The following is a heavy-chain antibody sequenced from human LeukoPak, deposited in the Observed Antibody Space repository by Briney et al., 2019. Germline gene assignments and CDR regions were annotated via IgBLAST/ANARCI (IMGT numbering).Heavy chain of an antibody. CDR2: ISYDGSNK. Sequence: GRSLRLSCAASGFTFSSYAMHWVRQAPGKGLEWVAVISYDGSNKYYADSVKGRFTISRDNSKNTLYLQMNSLRAEDTAVYYCARKSAANWFDPWGQGTLITVSS. V-gene: IGHV3-30-3*01. CDR3: ARKSAANWFDP. J-gene: IGHJ5*02. CDR1: GFTFSSYA. D-gene: IGHD2-2*01.